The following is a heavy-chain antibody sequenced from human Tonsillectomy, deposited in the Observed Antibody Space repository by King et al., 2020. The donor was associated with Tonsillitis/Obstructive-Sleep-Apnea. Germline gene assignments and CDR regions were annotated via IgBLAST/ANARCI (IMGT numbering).Heavy chain of an antibody. Sequence: VQLVESGGGLVQPGGSLRLSCAASGFTFSSYDMHWVRQATGKGLEWVSAIGTAGDPYYPGSVKGRFTISRENAKNSLYLQMNSLRAGDTAVYYCARGSVGSGYQLLKSWYFDLWGRGTLVTVSS. CDR3: ARGSVGSGYQLLKSWYFDL. D-gene: IGHD2-2*01. CDR1: GFTFSSYD. V-gene: IGHV3-13*05. J-gene: IGHJ2*01. CDR2: IGTAGDP.